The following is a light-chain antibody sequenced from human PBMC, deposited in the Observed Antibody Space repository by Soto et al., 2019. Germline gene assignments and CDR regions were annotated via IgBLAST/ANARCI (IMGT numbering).Light chain of an antibody. CDR1: QSVSSSY. Sequence: EIVLTQSPGTLSLSPGERATLSRRASQSVSSSYLAWYQQKPGQDPRLLIYDASNRATGIPARFSGSGSGTDFTLTISSLEPEDFAVYYCQQRSNWPLTVGGGTKVDIK. J-gene: IGKJ4*01. V-gene: IGKV3D-20*02. CDR3: QQRSNWPLT. CDR2: DAS.